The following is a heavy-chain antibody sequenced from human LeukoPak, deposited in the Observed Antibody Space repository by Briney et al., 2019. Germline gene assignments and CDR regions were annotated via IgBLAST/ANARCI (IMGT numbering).Heavy chain of an antibody. CDR3: VKGTVATAVPNWFDP. V-gene: IGHV3-64D*09. J-gene: IGHJ5*02. CDR2: ISTNGGST. D-gene: IGHD4-23*01. Sequence: PGGSLRLSCAASGFTFSTYWMSWVRQAPGKGLEYVSAISTNGGSTYYADSVKGRFTISRDNSKNTLYLQMSSLRGEDTAVYYCVKGTVATAVPNWFDPWGQGTLVTVSS. CDR1: GFTFSTYW.